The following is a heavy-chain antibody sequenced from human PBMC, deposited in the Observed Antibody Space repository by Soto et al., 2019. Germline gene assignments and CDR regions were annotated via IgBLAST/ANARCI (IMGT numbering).Heavy chain of an antibody. Sequence: ASVKVSCKASGYTFTSYDINWVRQATGQGLEWMGWMNPNSGNTGYAQKFQGRVTMTRNTSISTAYMELSSLRSEDTAVYYCARVGSWSNYYYSYMDVWGKGTTVTVSS. CDR3: ARVGSWSNYYYSYMDV. CDR2: MNPNSGNT. CDR1: GYTFTSYD. D-gene: IGHD6-13*01. J-gene: IGHJ6*03. V-gene: IGHV1-8*01.